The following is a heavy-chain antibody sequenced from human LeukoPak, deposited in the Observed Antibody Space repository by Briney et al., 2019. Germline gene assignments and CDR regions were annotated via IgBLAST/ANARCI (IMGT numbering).Heavy chain of an antibody. D-gene: IGHD6-13*01. Sequence: GGSLRLSCAASGFTFSTSAMSWVRQAPAQGLEWVSTISGSGTRTYYADSVKGRFTISRDISKNTLYLQMNSLRAEDTALFYCAKDAQMGAAADYWGQGTLVTVSS. CDR1: GFTFSTSA. V-gene: IGHV3-23*01. CDR2: ISGSGTRT. J-gene: IGHJ4*02. CDR3: AKDAQMGAAADY.